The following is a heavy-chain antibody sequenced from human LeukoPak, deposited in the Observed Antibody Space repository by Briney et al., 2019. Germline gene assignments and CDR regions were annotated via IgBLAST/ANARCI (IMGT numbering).Heavy chain of an antibody. CDR3: ARTRPSGLRFFLGYYYMDV. D-gene: IGHD3-3*01. V-gene: IGHV4-39*01. J-gene: IGHJ6*03. CDR2: IYYSGST. CDR1: GGPISSSSYY. Sequence: SETLSLTCTVSGGPISSSSYYWGWIRQPPGKGLEWIGSIYYSGSTYYNPSLKSRVTISVDTSKNQFSLKLSSVTAADTAVYYCARTRPSGLRFFLGYYYMDVWGKGTTVTVSS.